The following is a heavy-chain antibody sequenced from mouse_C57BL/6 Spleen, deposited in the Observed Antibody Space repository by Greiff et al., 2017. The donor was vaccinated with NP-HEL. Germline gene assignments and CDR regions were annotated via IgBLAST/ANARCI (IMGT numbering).Heavy chain of an antibody. Sequence: VQLKESGPGLVKPSQSLSLTCTVTGYSITSGYGWNWIRQFPGNKLEWMGYISYSGSTNYNPSIKSRISITRDTSKNQLFRQLNSVTTEDTATYYCARTARIKYWGQGTTHTVPS. V-gene: IGHV3-2*02. CDR1: GYSITSGYG. J-gene: IGHJ2*01. D-gene: IGHD1-2*01. CDR2: ISYSGST. CDR3: ARTARIKY.